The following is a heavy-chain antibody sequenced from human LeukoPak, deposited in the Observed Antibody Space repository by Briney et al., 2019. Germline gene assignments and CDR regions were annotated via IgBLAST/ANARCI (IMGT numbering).Heavy chain of an antibody. J-gene: IGHJ4*02. Sequence: PGGSLRLSCVASGFPFSSYWMTWVRQAPGKGLEWVAVISYDGSNKYYADSVKGRFTISRDNSKNTLYLQMNSLRAEDTAVYYCAKDGGSVDTAMVTVSVDYWGQGTLVTVSS. CDR2: ISYDGSNK. CDR1: GFPFSSYW. D-gene: IGHD5-18*01. CDR3: AKDGGSVDTAMVTVSVDY. V-gene: IGHV3-30*18.